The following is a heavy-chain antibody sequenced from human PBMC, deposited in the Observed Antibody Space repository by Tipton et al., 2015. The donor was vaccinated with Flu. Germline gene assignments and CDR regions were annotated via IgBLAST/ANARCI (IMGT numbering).Heavy chain of an antibody. J-gene: IGHJ4*02. CDR2: IFHSGNT. D-gene: IGHD5-18*01. Sequence: TLSLTCSVSGSSIRSSNYFWGWIRQPPGKGLEWIGNIFHSGNTYHNPSLKSRVTISVDTSKNQLYLKLSSVTAADTAIYYCASDLGYTYGYYHWGQGTLVTVSS. CDR3: ASDLGYTYGYYH. CDR1: GSSIRSSNYF. V-gene: IGHV4-39*07.